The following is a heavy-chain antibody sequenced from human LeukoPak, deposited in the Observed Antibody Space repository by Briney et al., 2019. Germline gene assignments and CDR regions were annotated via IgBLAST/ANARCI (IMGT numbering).Heavy chain of an antibody. Sequence: GGSLRLSCAASGFSFSNSEMHWVRQAPGKGLEWISYISNGGGNKFYASSVKGRFTISRHNANKSLYLQMSSLRAEYTAGYYCSRTRRDYGDYFFDLWGQGTLVTVSS. J-gene: IGHJ4*02. CDR1: GFSFSNSE. V-gene: IGHV3-48*03. CDR2: ISNGGGNK. CDR3: SRTRRDYGDYFFDL. D-gene: IGHD4-17*01.